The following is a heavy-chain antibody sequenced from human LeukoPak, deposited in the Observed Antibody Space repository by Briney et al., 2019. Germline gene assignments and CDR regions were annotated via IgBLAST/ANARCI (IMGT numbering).Heavy chain of an antibody. V-gene: IGHV4-31*03. D-gene: IGHD3-10*01. CDR2: IYYSGST. CDR3: AGGGPSQNWFGP. Sequence: SETLSLTCTVSGGSISSGGYYWSWIRQHPGKGLEWIGYIYYSGSTYYNPSLKSRVTISVDTSKNQFSLKLSSVTAADTAVYYCAGGGPSQNWFGPWGQGTLVTVSS. CDR1: GGSISSGGYY. J-gene: IGHJ5*02.